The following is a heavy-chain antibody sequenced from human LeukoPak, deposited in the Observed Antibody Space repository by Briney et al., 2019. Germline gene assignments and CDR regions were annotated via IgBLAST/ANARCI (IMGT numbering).Heavy chain of an antibody. CDR2: MNPNSGDT. V-gene: IGHV1-8*01. CDR3: TRGSSGRRDN. D-gene: IGHD6-19*01. CDR1: GYTFTSCD. Sequence: ASVKVSCKASGYTFTSCDINWVRQATGQGLEWMGWMNPNSGDTGYGQSFQGRITMTGDISIGTAYMELSNLTSEDTAIYYCTRGSSGRRDNWGQGTLVTVSA. J-gene: IGHJ4*02.